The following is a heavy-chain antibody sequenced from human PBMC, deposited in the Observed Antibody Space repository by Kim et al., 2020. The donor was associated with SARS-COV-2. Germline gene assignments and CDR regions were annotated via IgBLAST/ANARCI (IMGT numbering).Heavy chain of an antibody. Sequence: DAVKGRFTNTRDNAKNSLYLQMKSLRAEDTAFYYCAKDGEAVAVLNWFDQWGQGTLVTVSS. V-gene: IGHV3-9*01. D-gene: IGHD6-19*01. CDR3: AKDGEAVAVLNWFDQ. J-gene: IGHJ5*02.